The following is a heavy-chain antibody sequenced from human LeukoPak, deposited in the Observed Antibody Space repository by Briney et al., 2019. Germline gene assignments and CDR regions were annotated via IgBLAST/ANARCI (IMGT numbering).Heavy chain of an antibody. D-gene: IGHD3-22*01. J-gene: IGHJ5*02. CDR2: IRSYSSYI. CDR1: GFTFDTYN. V-gene: IGHV3-21*04. CDR3: AKSNYYDTSGHNWFDP. Sequence: GGSLRLSCAASGFTFDTYNFNWVRQAPGKGLEWVATIRSYSSYIHYADSVKGRFTISRDNSKNTLYLQMNSLRAEDTAVYYCAKSNYYDTSGHNWFDPWGQGTLVTVSS.